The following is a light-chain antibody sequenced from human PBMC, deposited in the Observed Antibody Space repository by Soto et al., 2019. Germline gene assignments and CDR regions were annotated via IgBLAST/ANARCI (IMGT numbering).Light chain of an antibody. CDR2: GAS. J-gene: IGKJ4*01. V-gene: IGKV3-20*01. CDR1: QSVSTSY. Sequence: EIVLTQSPGTLSLSPGERATLSCRASQSVSTSYLAWYQQKPGQAPRLLIYGASSRATGIPDRFSGSGSGADFTLTNSRVEAEAFAVYYCQQYGSVPPTFGGGTKVEIK. CDR3: QQYGSVPPT.